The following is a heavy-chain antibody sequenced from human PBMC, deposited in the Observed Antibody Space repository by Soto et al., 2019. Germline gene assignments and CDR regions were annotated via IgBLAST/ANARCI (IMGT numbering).Heavy chain of an antibody. Sequence: QVQLVESGGGVVQPGRSLRLSCAASGFTFSSYGMHWVRQAPGKGLEWVAVIWYDGSNKYYADSVKGRFTISRDNSKNTLYLQMNSLRAEDRAVYYCARGALLWFGELFAYFDYWGQGTLVTVSS. CDR3: ARGALLWFGELFAYFDY. V-gene: IGHV3-33*01. D-gene: IGHD3-10*01. CDR2: IWYDGSNK. J-gene: IGHJ4*02. CDR1: GFTFSSYG.